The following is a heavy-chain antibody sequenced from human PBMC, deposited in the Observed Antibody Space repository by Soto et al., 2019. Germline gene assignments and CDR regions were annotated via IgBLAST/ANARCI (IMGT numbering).Heavy chain of an antibody. CDR1: GGSISSSSYY. D-gene: IGHD4-17*01. CDR3: ASQEVYGDEHFQH. J-gene: IGHJ1*01. Sequence: QLQLQESGPGLVKPSETLSLTCTVSGGSISSSSYYWGWIRQPPGKGLEWIGSIYYRGSTYYNPSLKSRVTISVDTSKNQFSLKLSSVTAADTAVYYCASQEVYGDEHFQHWGQGTLVTVSS. CDR2: IYYRGST. V-gene: IGHV4-39*01.